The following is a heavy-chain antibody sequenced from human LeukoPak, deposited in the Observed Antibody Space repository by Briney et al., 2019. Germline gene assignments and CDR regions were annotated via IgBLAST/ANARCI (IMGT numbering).Heavy chain of an antibody. D-gene: IGHD6-19*01. CDR1: GPIVSTNY. Sequence: GGSLRLSCAVSGPIVSTNYMSWVRQAPGKGLEWVSYISSSGSTIYYADSVKGRFTISRDNAKNSLYLQMNTLRPEDTAMYYCVRDQGPFKWLVLDYWGQGTLVGVSS. J-gene: IGHJ4*02. V-gene: IGHV3-11*04. CDR3: VRDQGPFKWLVLDY. CDR2: ISSSGSTI.